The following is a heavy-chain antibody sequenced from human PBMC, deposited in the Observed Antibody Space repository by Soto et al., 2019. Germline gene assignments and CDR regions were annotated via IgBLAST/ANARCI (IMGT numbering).Heavy chain of an antibody. CDR2: IIPIFGTA. Sequence: SVKVSCKASGGTFSGYAISWVRQAPGQGLEWMGGIIPIFGTANYAQKFQGRVTITADESTSTAYMELSSLRSEDTAVYYCARGPIVVVPAAMYNWFDPWGQGTLVTVSS. D-gene: IGHD2-2*01. CDR1: GGTFSGYA. CDR3: ARGPIVVVPAAMYNWFDP. V-gene: IGHV1-69*13. J-gene: IGHJ5*02.